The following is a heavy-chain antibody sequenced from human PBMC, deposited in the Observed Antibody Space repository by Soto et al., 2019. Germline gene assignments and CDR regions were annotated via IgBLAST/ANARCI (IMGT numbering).Heavy chain of an antibody. CDR1: GYTFTSYG. V-gene: IGHV1-18*01. J-gene: IGHJ4*02. Sequence: ASVKVSCKASGYTFTSYGISWVRQAPGQGLEWMGWISTYNGNTNFTQKLQGRVTMTTDTSTSTAYMELRSLRSDDTAVYYCARVTAVAGTEIEGYWGQGTLVTVSS. D-gene: IGHD6-19*01. CDR2: ISTYNGNT. CDR3: ARVTAVAGTEIEGY.